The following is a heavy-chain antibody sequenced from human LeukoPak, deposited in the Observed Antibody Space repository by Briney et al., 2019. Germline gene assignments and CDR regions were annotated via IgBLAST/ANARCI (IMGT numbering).Heavy chain of an antibody. CDR3: ARLAGHSGSYSGPFDY. V-gene: IGHV1-69*13. CDR1: GGTFSSYA. J-gene: IGHJ4*02. Sequence: ASVKVSCKASGGTFSSYAISWVRQAPGQGLEWMGGIIPIFGTANYAQKFQGRVTITADESTSTAYMELSSLRSDDTAVYYCARLAGHSGSYSGPFDYWGQGTLVTVSS. D-gene: IGHD1-26*01. CDR2: IIPIFGTA.